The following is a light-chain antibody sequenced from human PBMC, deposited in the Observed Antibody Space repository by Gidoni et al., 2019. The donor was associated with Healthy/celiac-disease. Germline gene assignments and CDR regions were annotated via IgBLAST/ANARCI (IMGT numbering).Light chain of an antibody. CDR1: SSNIGSNY. Sequence: QSVLTQPPSASGTPGQRVTLSCSGSSSNIGSNYVYWYQQLPGTAPKLLIYRNNQRPSGVPDRFSGSKSGTSASLAISGLRSEDEADYYCAAWDDSLSGPVFGGGTKLTGL. V-gene: IGLV1-47*01. CDR3: AAWDDSLSGPV. CDR2: RNN. J-gene: IGLJ2*01.